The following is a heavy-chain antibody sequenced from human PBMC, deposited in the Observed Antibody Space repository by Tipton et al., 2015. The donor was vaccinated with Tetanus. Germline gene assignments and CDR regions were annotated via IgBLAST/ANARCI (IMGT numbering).Heavy chain of an antibody. J-gene: IGHJ6*02. CDR1: GYTFTSYD. CDR3: ARGGVYNWNSVRFPPTYYYYGMDV. D-gene: IGHD1-7*01. V-gene: IGHV1-8*01. CDR2: MNPNSGNT. Sequence: QLVQSGAEVKKPGASVKVSCKASGYTFTSYDINWVRQATGQGLEWMGWMNPNSGNTGYAQKFQGRVTMTRNTSISTAYMELSSLRSEDTAVYYFARGGVYNWNSVRFPPTYYYYGMDVWGQGTTVTVSS.